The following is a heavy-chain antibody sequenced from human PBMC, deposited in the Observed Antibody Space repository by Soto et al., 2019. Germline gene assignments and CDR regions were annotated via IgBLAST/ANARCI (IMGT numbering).Heavy chain of an antibody. V-gene: IGHV1-69*01. Sequence: QVQLVQSGAEVKKPGSSVKVSCKASGGTFSSDAISWVRQAPGQGLEWMGGIIPIFGTANYAQKFQGRVTITADECTSTAYMELSSLRSEDTAVYYCASPNVDTAMVRTDYYYGMDVWGQGTTVTVSS. CDR1: GGTFSSDA. CDR2: IIPIFGTA. J-gene: IGHJ6*02. CDR3: ASPNVDTAMVRTDYYYGMDV. D-gene: IGHD5-18*01.